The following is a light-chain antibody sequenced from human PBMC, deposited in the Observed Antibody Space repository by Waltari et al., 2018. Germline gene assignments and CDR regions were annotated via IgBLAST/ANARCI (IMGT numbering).Light chain of an antibody. CDR3: QQINSYPVT. CDR1: QGISSN. V-gene: IGKV1-9*01. CDR2: AAS. J-gene: IGKJ5*01. Sequence: IQLTQSPSSLSASVGARVTITCRASQGISSNLAWYQQKPGKAPKLLISAASTLQSGVPLRFSGSGSEADFTLTISSLQPEDCAAYYCQQINSYPVTFGQGTRLAIK.